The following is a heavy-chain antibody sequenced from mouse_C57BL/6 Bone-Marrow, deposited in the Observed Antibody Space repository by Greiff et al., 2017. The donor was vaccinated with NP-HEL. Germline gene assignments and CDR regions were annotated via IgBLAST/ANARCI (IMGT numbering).Heavy chain of an antibody. V-gene: IGHV1-53*01. J-gene: IGHJ2*01. CDR3: ARRGVITTVVAPFDY. Sequence: QVQLQQPGTELVKPGASVKLSCKASGYTFTSYWMHWVKQRPGQGLEWIGNINPSNGGTNYNEKFKSKATLTVDKSSSTAYMKLSSLTSEDSAVYYCARRGVITTVVAPFDYWGQGTTLTVSS. CDR2: INPSNGGT. D-gene: IGHD1-1*01. CDR1: GYTFTSYW.